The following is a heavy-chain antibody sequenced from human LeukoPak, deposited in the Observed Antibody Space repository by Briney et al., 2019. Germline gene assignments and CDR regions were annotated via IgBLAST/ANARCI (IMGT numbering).Heavy chain of an antibody. D-gene: IGHD4-11*01. CDR3: ARDRPVXGANWFDH. CDR1: GGSFXGYS. CDR2: INHSGST. Sequence: SLTXAVYGGSFXGYSWSWIRQXPGKGLEWXGEINHSGSTNYKPSLKSRVTISLDTSKNQFSLRLSSVTAADTAVYYCARDRPVXGANWFDHWGQGALVXVSS. V-gene: IGHV4-34*01. J-gene: IGHJ5*02.